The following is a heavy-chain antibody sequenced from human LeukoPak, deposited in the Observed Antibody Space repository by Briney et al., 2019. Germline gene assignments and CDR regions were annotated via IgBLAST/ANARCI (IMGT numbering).Heavy chain of an antibody. Sequence: GGSLRLSCAASGFTFTSYAMSWVRHAPGKWLEWVSAISGSGGSTYYADSVKGRFAISRDNSNNTLYLQMNSLRAEDTAVYYCAKGTTVTHPYFDYWGQGTLVTVSS. D-gene: IGHD4-17*01. CDR1: GFTFTSYA. J-gene: IGHJ4*02. V-gene: IGHV3-23*01. CDR2: ISGSGGST. CDR3: AKGTTVTHPYFDY.